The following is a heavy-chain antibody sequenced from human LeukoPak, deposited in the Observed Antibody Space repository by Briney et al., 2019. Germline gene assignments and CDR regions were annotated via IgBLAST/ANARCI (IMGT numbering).Heavy chain of an antibody. CDR1: GFTFSTYA. CDR3: VKASSSSPQYNWFDA. CDR2: VSGTGGRT. V-gene: IGHV3-23*01. D-gene: IGHD6-6*01. J-gene: IGHJ5*02. Sequence: GGSLRLSCAASGFTFSTYAMSWVRQAPGKGLEWVSVVSGTGGRTYYADSMKGRFTISRDNSKNTLYLQMNSLRAEDTALYYCVKASSSSPQYNWFDAWGQGTLVTVSS.